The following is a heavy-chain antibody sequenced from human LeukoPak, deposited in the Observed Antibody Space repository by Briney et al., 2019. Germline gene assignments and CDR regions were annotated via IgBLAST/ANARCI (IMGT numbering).Heavy chain of an antibody. V-gene: IGHV4-39*07. J-gene: IGHJ4*02. CDR1: SGSITSSPSY. D-gene: IGHD3-3*01. CDR3: AREQSGSFDY. Sequence: SETLSLTCTVSSGSITSSPSYWGWIRQPPGQGLEWIATVYYGVSTYYNPSLKSRVTISVDTSKNQFSLKLSSVTAADTAVYYCAREQSGSFDYWGQGTLVTVSS. CDR2: VYYGVST.